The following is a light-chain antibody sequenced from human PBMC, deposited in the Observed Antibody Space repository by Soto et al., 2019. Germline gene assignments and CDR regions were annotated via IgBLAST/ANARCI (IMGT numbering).Light chain of an antibody. V-gene: IGKV4-1*01. Sequence: DIVMTQSPDSLAVSLGERATINCKSSQSVLYSSNNKNYLAWYQQKPGQPPKLLIYWASTRESGVPDRFSGSGSGTDFTLTISSLQAEDVAVYYCHQRGTFGPGTKVDIK. CDR2: WAS. CDR1: QSVLYSSNNKNY. CDR3: HQRGT. J-gene: IGKJ3*01.